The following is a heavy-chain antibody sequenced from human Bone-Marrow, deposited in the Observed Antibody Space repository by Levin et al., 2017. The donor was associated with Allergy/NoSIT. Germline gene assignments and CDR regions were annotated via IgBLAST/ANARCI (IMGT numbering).Heavy chain of an antibody. V-gene: IGHV4-34*01. CDR2: INHSGST. D-gene: IGHD2-21*02. J-gene: IGHJ4*02. CDR3: ARLIVVVAAITLEYYFDY. Sequence: SSETLSLTCAVYGGSFSGYYWSWIRQPPGKGLEWIGEINHSGSTNYNPSLKSRVTISVDTSKNQFSLKLSSVTAADTAVYYCARLIVVVAAITLEYYFDYWGQGTLVTVSS. CDR1: GGSFSGYY.